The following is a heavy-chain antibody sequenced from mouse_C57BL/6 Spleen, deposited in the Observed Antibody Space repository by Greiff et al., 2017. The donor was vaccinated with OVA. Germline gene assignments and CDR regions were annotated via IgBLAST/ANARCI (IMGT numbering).Heavy chain of an antibody. V-gene: IGHV5-4*01. D-gene: IGHD2-3*01. CDR3: AREDDGYFRYFDV. CDR1: GFTFSSYA. CDR2: ISDGGSYT. J-gene: IGHJ1*03. Sequence: EVNVVESGGGLVKPGGSLQLSCAASGFTFSSYAMSWVRQTPEKRLEWVATISDGGSYTYYPDNVKGRFTISRDNAKNNLYLQMSHLKSEDTAMYYCAREDDGYFRYFDVWGTGTTVTVSS.